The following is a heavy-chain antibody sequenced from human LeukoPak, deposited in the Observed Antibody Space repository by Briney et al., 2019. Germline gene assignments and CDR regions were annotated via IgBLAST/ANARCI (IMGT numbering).Heavy chain of an antibody. CDR3: AFPTREPDS. J-gene: IGHJ4*02. CDR2: ISASSSDT. V-gene: IGHV3-11*06. CDR1: GFTFSDYY. D-gene: IGHD1-14*01. Sequence: PGGSLRLSCAASGFTFSDYYMSWFRQAPGKGLEWLSYISASSSDTSYADSVKGRFTISRDNARNSVYLQMNSLRAEDTAVYYRAFPTREPDSWGQGTLVTVS.